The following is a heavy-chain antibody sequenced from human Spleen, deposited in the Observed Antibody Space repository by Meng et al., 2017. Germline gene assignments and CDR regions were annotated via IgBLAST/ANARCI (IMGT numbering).Heavy chain of an antibody. CDR2: IKSKVNGGTT. J-gene: IGHJ4*02. CDR3: ARGYYYGSGSYLYFDY. CDR1: GITFRNLW. D-gene: IGHD3-10*01. V-gene: IGHV3-15*01. Sequence: GESLKISCVASGITFRNLWMTWVRQAPGKGLEWVGRIKSKVNGGTTDFAAPVKGRFTISRDDPENTLYLQMNSLRAEDTAVYYCARGYYYGSGSYLYFDYWGQGTLVTVSS.